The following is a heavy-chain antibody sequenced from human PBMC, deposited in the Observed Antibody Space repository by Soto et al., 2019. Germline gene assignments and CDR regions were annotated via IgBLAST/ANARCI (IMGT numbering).Heavy chain of an antibody. CDR2: IYHSGST. CDR1: GGSISSGGYS. J-gene: IGHJ4*02. Sequence: QLQLQESGSGLVKPSQTLSLTCAVSGGSISSGGYSWSWIRQPPGKGLEWIGYIYHSGSTYYNPSLKGRATISVDTAKHQFSLKLSSVTAADTAVYYCAGGPGVARNYWGQGTLVTVSS. V-gene: IGHV4-30-2*01. D-gene: IGHD5-12*01. CDR3: AGGPGVARNY.